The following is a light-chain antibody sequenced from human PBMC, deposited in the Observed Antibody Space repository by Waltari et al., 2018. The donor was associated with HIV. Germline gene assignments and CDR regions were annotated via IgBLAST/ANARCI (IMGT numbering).Light chain of an antibody. CDR1: QSVLYSSNNKNY. CDR3: QQYYSSPQT. Sequence: DIVMTQSPDSLAMSLGERATINCSSSQSVLYSSNNKNYLTWYQQRPGQPPKLLIYWASTRESGVPDRFSGSGSGTDFTLTINSLQAEDVAVYYCQQYYSSPQTFGPGTKVDIK. J-gene: IGKJ3*01. CDR2: WAS. V-gene: IGKV4-1*01.